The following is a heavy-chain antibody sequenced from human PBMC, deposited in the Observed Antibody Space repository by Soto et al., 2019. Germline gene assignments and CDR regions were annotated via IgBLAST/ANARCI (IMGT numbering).Heavy chain of an antibody. D-gene: IGHD1-26*01. CDR1: TFSLYS. CDR3: TRDEGGSYDSWFHP. J-gene: IGHJ5*02. Sequence: EVQVVESGGGLVKPGGSLTLSCNFTFSLYSMNWVRQAPGKGLKWVASISSGAAYIKYADSVQGRFTISRDNAKSSVSLQMSSLRVEDTAVYFCTRDEGGSYDSWFHPWGQGTQVTVSA. CDR2: ISSGAAYI. V-gene: IGHV3-21*01.